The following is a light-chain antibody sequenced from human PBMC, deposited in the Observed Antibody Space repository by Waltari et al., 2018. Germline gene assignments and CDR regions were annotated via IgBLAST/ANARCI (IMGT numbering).Light chain of an antibody. Sequence: DIEMTKSPEFLAVSLGETATIYCSPIQAVLYSSDNKGYIAWYQHKAGHHPKFLVYLASPQESGVADRFSGSGSGTHFSFTITGLKADGAAVYTCHQYYTTPWTLGQGTKVEVK. V-gene: IGKV4-1*01. CDR3: HQYYTTPWT. CDR1: QAVLYSSDNKGY. CDR2: LAS. J-gene: IGKJ1*01.